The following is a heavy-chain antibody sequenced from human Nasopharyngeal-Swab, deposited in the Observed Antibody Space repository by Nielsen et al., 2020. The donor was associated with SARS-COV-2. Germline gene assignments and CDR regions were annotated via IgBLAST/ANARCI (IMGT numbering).Heavy chain of an antibody. D-gene: IGHD2-15*01. CDR2: IWYDGSNK. Sequence: VRQAPGKGLEWVAVIWYDGSNKYYAGSVKGRFTISRDNSKNTLYLQMNSLRAEDTAVYYCARVQNYCSGGSCSTLDAFDIWGQGTMVT. V-gene: IGHV3-33*01. J-gene: IGHJ3*02. CDR3: ARVQNYCSGGSCSTLDAFDI.